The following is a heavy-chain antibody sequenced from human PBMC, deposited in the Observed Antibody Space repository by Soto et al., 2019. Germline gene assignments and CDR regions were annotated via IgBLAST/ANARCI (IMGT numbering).Heavy chain of an antibody. J-gene: IGHJ6*02. CDR1: GGSMISYY. V-gene: IGHV4-59*01. CDR2: IYYAGST. CDR3: ARADNYYYYGMDV. D-gene: IGHD3-22*01. Sequence: SETLSLTCTVSGGSMISYYWSWIRQPPGRGLEWIGFIYYAGSTKYNPSLNSRVTISVDTSKNQFSLKLSSVTAADTAVYYCARADNYYYYGMDVWGQGTTVTVSS.